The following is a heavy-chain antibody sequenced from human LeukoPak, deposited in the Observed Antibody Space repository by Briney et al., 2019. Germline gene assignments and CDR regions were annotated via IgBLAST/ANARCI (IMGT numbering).Heavy chain of an antibody. V-gene: IGHV4-59*01. D-gene: IGHD5-24*01. J-gene: IGHJ6*03. CDR3: ARTIVEMATITLHYYYYYVDV. Sequence: SETLSLTCTVSGGSISSYYWSWIRQPPGKGLEWIGYIYYSGSTNYNPSLKSRVTISVDTSKNQFSLKLSSVTAADTAVYYCARTIVEMATITLHYYYYYVDVWGKGTTVTVSS. CDR1: GGSISSYY. CDR2: IYYSGST.